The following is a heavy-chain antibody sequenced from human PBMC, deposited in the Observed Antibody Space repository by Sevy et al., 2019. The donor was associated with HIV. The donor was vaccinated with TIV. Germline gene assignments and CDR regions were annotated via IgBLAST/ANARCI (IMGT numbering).Heavy chain of an antibody. V-gene: IGHV3-33*01. CDR2: IWFDGSNT. CDR1: GFTFSSYG. J-gene: IGHJ4*02. CDR3: ARDLEFYDNGDYGPAFMPDY. Sequence: GGSLRLSCAASGFTFSSYGMHWVRQAPGKGLEWVALIWFDGSNTYYADSVMGRFTISRDIAKNTLHLQMNSLRGEDTAVYYCARDLEFYDNGDYGPAFMPDYWGQGTLVTVSS. D-gene: IGHD4-17*01.